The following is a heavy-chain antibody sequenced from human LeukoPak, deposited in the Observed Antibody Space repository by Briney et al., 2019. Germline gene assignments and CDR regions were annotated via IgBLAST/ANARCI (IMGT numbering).Heavy chain of an antibody. CDR2: MNPNSANT. Sequence: ASVKVSCKASGYTFTGYYMHWVRQAPGQGLEWMGWMNPNSANTGYAQKFQGRVTMTRNTSISTAYMELSSLRSEDTAVYYCARGPPTSNDFWSGYPLYYYYYYGMDVWGQGTTVTVSS. V-gene: IGHV1-8*02. CDR1: GYTFTGYY. CDR3: ARGPPTSNDFWSGYPLYYYYYYGMDV. J-gene: IGHJ6*02. D-gene: IGHD3-3*01.